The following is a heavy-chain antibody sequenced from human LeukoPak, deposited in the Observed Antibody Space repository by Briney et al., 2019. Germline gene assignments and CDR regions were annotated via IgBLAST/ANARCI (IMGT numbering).Heavy chain of an antibody. CDR2: IRSKGNNYAT. Sequence: PGGSLRLSCAASGFTFSGSSMQWVRQAAGKGLEWFGRIRSKGNNYATAYAASVKCRFTISRDDSKNTACLQMSTLKTEDSAVYYCARLDYDILTNFDYWGQGTLVTVSS. CDR3: ARLDYDILTNFDY. V-gene: IGHV3-73*01. J-gene: IGHJ4*02. CDR1: GFTFSGSS. D-gene: IGHD3-9*01.